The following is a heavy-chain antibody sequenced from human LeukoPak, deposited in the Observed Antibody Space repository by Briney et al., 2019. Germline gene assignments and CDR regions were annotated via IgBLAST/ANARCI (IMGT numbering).Heavy chain of an antibody. D-gene: IGHD6-13*01. V-gene: IGHV4-4*07. CDR1: GGSISSYY. CDR2: IYSSGST. J-gene: IGHJ3*02. CDR3: ARGIAAASERALDI. Sequence: PSETLSLTCTVSGGSISSYYWSWIRQPAGKGLEWIGRIYSSGSTDYNPSLKSRVTMSVDTSKNQFSLKPTSVTAADTAVYYCARGIAAASERALDIWGQGTTVTVSS.